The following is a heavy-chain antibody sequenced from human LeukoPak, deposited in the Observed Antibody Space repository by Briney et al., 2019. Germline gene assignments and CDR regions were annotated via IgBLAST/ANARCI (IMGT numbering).Heavy chain of an antibody. Sequence: ASVKVSRKASGYTFTSYDINWVRQATGQGLEWMGWMNPNSGNTGYAQKFQGRVTMTRNTSISTAYMELSSLRSEDTAVYYCARRLSYYYDSSGYFPWGQGTLVTVSS. CDR1: GYTFTSYD. CDR3: ARRLSYYYDSSGYFP. D-gene: IGHD3-22*01. J-gene: IGHJ5*02. V-gene: IGHV1-8*01. CDR2: MNPNSGNT.